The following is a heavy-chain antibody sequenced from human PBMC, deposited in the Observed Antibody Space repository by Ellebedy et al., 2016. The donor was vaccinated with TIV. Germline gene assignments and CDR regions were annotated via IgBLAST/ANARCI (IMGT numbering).Heavy chain of an antibody. D-gene: IGHD3-16*01. J-gene: IGHJ6*02. CDR3: ASKGETYYYSMDV. V-gene: IGHV3-30-3*01. CDR2: ISYDGSNK. CDR1: GFTFSSYA. Sequence: GGSLRLSXAASGFTFSSYAMHWVRQAPGKGLEWVAVISYDGSNKYYADSVKGRFTISRDNSKNTLYLQMNSLRAEDTAVYYCASKGETYYYSMDVWGQGTTVTVSS.